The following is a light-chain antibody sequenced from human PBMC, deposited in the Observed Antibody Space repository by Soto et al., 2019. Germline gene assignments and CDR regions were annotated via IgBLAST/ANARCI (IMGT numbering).Light chain of an antibody. J-gene: IGKJ1*01. CDR3: QQYDNFAWT. V-gene: IGKV1D-8*01. CDR1: QDISSY. Sequence: VIWMTQSPSLLSASIGDRVTISCRISQDISSYLAWYQQKPGKAPDLLIYAASTLQSGVPSRFSGSGSGTDFTLTISYLQAEDFATYYCQQYDNFAWTVGQGTKVEIK. CDR2: AAS.